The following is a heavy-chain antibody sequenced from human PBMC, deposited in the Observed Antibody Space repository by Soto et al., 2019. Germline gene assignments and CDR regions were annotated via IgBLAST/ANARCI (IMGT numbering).Heavy chain of an antibody. Sequence: QLQLQESGPGLVKPSETLSLTCSVSGVSITTNSYFWGWIRQPPGEVLEWIGSIHSSGNTYYSPALKSRVTIXXDXSXTQFSLRLSSVTAADTAVYYCARRKASVTTFYPFDYWGQGTLVTVSS. CDR3: ARRKASVTTFYPFDY. V-gene: IGHV4-39*01. CDR1: GVSITTNSYF. CDR2: IHSSGNT. D-gene: IGHD4-17*01. J-gene: IGHJ4*02.